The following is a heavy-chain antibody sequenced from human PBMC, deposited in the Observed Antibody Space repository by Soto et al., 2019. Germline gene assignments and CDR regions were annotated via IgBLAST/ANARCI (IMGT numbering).Heavy chain of an antibody. V-gene: IGHV2-5*02. CDR2: IYWDDDK. J-gene: IGHJ4*02. Sequence: QITLKESGPPLVKPTQTLTLTCTFSGFSLSTSGVGVGWIRQPPGKALEWLALIYWDDDKRYSPSLNSRLTXTRXTSKNQGVLTMTNMDPVDTATYYCAHSRPPRLLDHWGQGTLVTVSS. D-gene: IGHD6-6*01. CDR1: GFSLSTSGVG. CDR3: AHSRPPRLLDH.